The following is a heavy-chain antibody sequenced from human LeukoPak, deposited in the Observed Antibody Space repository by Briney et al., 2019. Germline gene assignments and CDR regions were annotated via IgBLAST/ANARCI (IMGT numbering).Heavy chain of an antibody. CDR3: ARDSSGWERDSSGY. J-gene: IGHJ4*02. CDR2: INWNGGST. Sequence: GGSLRLSCAASGFTFDDYGMSWVRQAPGKGLEWVSGINWNGGSTGYADSVKGRFTISRDNAKNSLYLQMNSLRAEDTAVYYCARDSSGWERDSSGYWGQGTLVTVSS. CDR1: GFTFDDYG. V-gene: IGHV3-20*04. D-gene: IGHD6-19*01.